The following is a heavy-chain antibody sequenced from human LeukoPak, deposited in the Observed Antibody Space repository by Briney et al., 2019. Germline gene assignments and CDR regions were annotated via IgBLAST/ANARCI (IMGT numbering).Heavy chain of an antibody. J-gene: IGHJ5*02. CDR3: ARLLYNWNYLNWFDP. V-gene: IGHV4-39*07. CDR2: MYHSGST. CDR1: GGSISSSNYY. D-gene: IGHD1-7*01. Sequence: SGTLSLTCTVSGGSISSSNYYWGWIRQPPGKGLEWIGSMYHSGSTYYNPSLKSRVTISVDTSKNQFSLKLSSVTAADTAVYFCARLLYNWNYLNWFDPWGQGTLVTVSS.